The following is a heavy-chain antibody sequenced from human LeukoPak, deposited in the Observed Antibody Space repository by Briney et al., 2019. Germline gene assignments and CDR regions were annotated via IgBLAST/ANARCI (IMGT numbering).Heavy chain of an antibody. Sequence: SETLSLTCTVSGGSISSSSYYWGWIRQPPGKGLEWIGSIYYSGSTYYNPSLKSRVTIPVDTSKNQFSPKLSSVTAADTAVYYCARQLGYCSSTSCEITDYWGQGTLVTVSS. CDR1: GGSISSSSYY. D-gene: IGHD2-2*01. J-gene: IGHJ4*02. CDR2: IYYSGST. V-gene: IGHV4-39*01. CDR3: ARQLGYCSSTSCEITDY.